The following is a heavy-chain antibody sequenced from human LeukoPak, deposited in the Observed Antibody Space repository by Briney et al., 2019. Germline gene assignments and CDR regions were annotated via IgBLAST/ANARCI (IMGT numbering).Heavy chain of an antibody. Sequence: PGGSLRLSCAASGFTFSSYAMSWVRQAPGKGLEWVSAISGSGGGIYYADSVKGRFTISRDNAKNSLYLQMNSLRAEDTAVYYCARDLPQQQGFDYWGQGTLVTVSS. CDR1: GFTFSSYA. D-gene: IGHD6-13*01. CDR2: ISGSGGGI. V-gene: IGHV3-23*01. CDR3: ARDLPQQQGFDY. J-gene: IGHJ4*02.